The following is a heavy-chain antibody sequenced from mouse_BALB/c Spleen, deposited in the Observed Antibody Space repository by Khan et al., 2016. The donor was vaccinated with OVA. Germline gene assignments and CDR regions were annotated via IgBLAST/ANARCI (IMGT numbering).Heavy chain of an antibody. V-gene: IGHV5-17*02. CDR2: ISFGSATI. J-gene: IGHJ1*01. CDR3: ARSMMTKWYCDD. Sequence: EVELVESGGGLVQPGGSRKLSCAASGFTFSSFGMHWVRQAPAKGLVWVAYISFGSATIYYADTLKGRFTISSDNPKNILFLQLTSLSSEDTAIXFCARSMMTKWYCDDWGAGTTVTVSA. CDR1: GFTFSSFG. D-gene: IGHD2-4*01.